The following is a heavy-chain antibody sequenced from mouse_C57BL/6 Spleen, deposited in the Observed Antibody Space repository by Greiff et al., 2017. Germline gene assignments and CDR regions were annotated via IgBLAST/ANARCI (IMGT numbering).Heavy chain of an antibody. D-gene: IGHD2-1*01. CDR2: IYPGDGDT. J-gene: IGHJ2*01. CDR3: ARSDLLWTFDY. V-gene: IGHV1-80*01. Sequence: VQLQQSGAELVKPGASVKISCKASGYAFSSYWMNWVKQRPGKGLEWIGQIYPGDGDTNYNGKFKGKATLTADKSSSTAYMQLSSLTSEDSAVYFCARSDLLWTFDYWGQGTTLTVSS. CDR1: GYAFSSYW.